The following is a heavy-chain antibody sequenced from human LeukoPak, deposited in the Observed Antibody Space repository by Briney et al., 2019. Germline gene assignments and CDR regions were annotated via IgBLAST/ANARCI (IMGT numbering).Heavy chain of an antibody. CDR1: GFTFDDYA. D-gene: IGHD6-19*01. CDR2: ISWDGGST. Sequence: QTGGSLRVSCAASGFTFDDYAMHWVRQAPGKGLEWVSLISWDGGSTYYADSVKGRFTISRDNSKNSLYLQMNSLRAEDTALYYCAKDTIAVAGTGSGGIDYWGQGTLVTVSS. V-gene: IGHV3-43D*04. J-gene: IGHJ4*02. CDR3: AKDTIAVAGTGSGGIDY.